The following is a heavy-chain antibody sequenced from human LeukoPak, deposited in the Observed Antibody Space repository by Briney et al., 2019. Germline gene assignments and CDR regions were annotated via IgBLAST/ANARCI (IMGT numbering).Heavy chain of an antibody. Sequence: GGSLRLSCAASGFTVSSNYMNWVRQAPGKGLEWVAVISYDGSNKYYADSVKGRFTISRDNSKNTLYLQMNSLRAEDTAVYYCARDPGGIAAAGTFDYWGQGTLVTVSS. CDR3: ARDPGGIAAAGTFDY. CDR1: GFTVSSNY. J-gene: IGHJ4*02. D-gene: IGHD6-13*01. CDR2: ISYDGSNK. V-gene: IGHV3-30-3*01.